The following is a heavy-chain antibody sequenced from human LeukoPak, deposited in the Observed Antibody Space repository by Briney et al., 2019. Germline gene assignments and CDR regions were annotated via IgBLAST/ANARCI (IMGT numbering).Heavy chain of an antibody. CDR3: AKDRWVAGTVCFDY. V-gene: IGHV3-33*06. J-gene: IGHJ4*02. Sequence: GGSLRLSCAASGFTFSSYGMHWVRQAPGKGLEWVAVIWYDGSNKYYADSVKGRFTISRDNSKNTLYQQMNSLRAEDTAVYYCAKDRWVAGTVCFDYWGQGTLVTVSS. D-gene: IGHD6-19*01. CDR1: GFTFSSYG. CDR2: IWYDGSNK.